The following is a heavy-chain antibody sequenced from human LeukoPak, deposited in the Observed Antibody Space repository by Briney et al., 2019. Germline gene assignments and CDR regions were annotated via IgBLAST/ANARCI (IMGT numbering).Heavy chain of an antibody. CDR1: GGSINISNYY. CDR2: IHYSGII. Sequence: SETLSLTCTVSGGSINISNYYWGWIRQPPGKGLECIGNIHYSGIIFYNPSFKSRVTISVDTSKNQFSLKLSSVTAADTAVYYCARRPGNNWFDPWGQGTLVTVSS. CDR3: ARRPGNNWFDP. J-gene: IGHJ5*02. D-gene: IGHD1-14*01. V-gene: IGHV4-39*01.